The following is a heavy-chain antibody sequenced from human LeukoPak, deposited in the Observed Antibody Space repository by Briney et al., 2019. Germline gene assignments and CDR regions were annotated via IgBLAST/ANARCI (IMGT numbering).Heavy chain of an antibody. CDR3: EKEGDSSGYYYFHY. V-gene: IGHV3-30*18. J-gene: IGHJ4*02. D-gene: IGHD3-22*01. CDR2: ISYDGSNK. Sequence: PRRSLRLSCAASGFTFSSYGMHWVRQAPGKGLEWVAVISYDGSNKYYADSVKGRFTISRDNSKNTLYLQMNSLRAEDTAVYYCEKEGDSSGYYYFHYWGQGTMPTVSS. CDR1: GFTFSSYG.